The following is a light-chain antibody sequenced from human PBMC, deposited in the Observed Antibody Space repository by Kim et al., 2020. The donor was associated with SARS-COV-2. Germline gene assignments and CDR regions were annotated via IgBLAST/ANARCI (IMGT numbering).Light chain of an antibody. J-gene: IGKJ1*01. CDR3: QQSFTTPWT. Sequence: ASVGDRVIITCRASQTIRSHLNWYQQKPGKAPKVLIFAASNLQSGVPSRFSGSESGTDFSLTISSLQPEDFATYYCQQSFTTPWTFGQGTKVEIK. CDR2: AAS. V-gene: IGKV1-39*01. CDR1: QTIRSH.